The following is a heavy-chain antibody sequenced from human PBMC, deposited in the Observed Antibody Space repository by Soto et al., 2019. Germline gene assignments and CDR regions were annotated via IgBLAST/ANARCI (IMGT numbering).Heavy chain of an antibody. D-gene: IGHD4-17*01. V-gene: IGHV4-34*01. CDR1: GGSFSGYY. CDR3: ASKLAATVTDYYGMDV. Sequence: SETLSLTCAVYGGSFSGYYWSWIRQPPGKGLEWIGEINHSGSTNYNPSLKSRVTISVDTSKNQFSLKLSSVTAADTAVYYCASKLAATVTDYYGMDVWGQGTTGTVSS. J-gene: IGHJ6*02. CDR2: INHSGST.